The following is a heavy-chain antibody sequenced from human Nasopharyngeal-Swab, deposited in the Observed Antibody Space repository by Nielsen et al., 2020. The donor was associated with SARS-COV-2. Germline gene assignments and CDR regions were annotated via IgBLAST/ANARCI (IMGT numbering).Heavy chain of an antibody. D-gene: IGHD3-10*01. J-gene: IGHJ4*02. Sequence: WVRQAPGQGLEWMGGIIPIFGTANYAQKFQGRVTITADESTSTAYMELSNLRSEDTAVYYCAREGYYGSGSYAPFDYWGQGTLVTVSS. CDR3: AREGYYGSGSYAPFDY. V-gene: IGHV1-69*01. CDR2: IIPIFGTA.